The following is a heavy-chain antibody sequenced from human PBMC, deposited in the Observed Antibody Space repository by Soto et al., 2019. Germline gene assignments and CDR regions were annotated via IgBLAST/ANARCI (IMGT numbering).Heavy chain of an antibody. CDR1: GFSFTGYY. J-gene: IGHJ5*02. V-gene: IGHV1-2*02. CDR2: INARSGGT. D-gene: IGHD6-6*01. CDR3: AKDLTRQLAYWLDP. Sequence: ASVKVSCKASGFSFTGYYIHWLRQAPGQGLEWMGWINARSGGTEYAQKFQGRVTLTRDTSIATAYLTLTSLTSDDTALYYCAKDLTRQLAYWLDPWGQGTQVTVSS.